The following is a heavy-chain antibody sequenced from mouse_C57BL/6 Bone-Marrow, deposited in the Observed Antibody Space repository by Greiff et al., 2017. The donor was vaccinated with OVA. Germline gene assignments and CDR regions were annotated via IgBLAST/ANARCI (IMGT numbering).Heavy chain of an antibody. V-gene: IGHV1-81*01. CDR1: GYTFTSYG. CDR3: ADDGYYGDY. CDR2: IYPRSGNT. Sequence: QVQLKQSGAELARPGASVKLSCKVSGYTFTSYGISWVKQSTGQGLEWIGEIYPRSGNTYYNEKFKGKATLTADKSSSTAYMELRSLTSEDSAVYFCADDGYYGDYWGQGTTLTVSS. J-gene: IGHJ2*01. D-gene: IGHD2-3*01.